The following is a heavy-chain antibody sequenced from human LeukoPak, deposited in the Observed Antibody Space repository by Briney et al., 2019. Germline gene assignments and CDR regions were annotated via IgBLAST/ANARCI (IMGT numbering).Heavy chain of an antibody. Sequence: PSETLSLTCTVSLGSISSYYWSWIRQPPGKGLEWIGYIYYSGSTNSNPSLKSRVTISVDTSKNQFSLRLSSVTAADTAVYYRARYYDNTGSLDYWGQGTLVTVSS. J-gene: IGHJ4*02. CDR1: LGSISSYY. V-gene: IGHV4-59*01. D-gene: IGHD3-22*01. CDR2: IYYSGST. CDR3: ARYYDNTGSLDY.